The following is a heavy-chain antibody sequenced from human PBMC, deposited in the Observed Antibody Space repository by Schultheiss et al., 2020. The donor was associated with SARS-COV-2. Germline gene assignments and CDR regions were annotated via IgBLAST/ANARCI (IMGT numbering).Heavy chain of an antibody. CDR3: ASTGGNDFDTSGTSRSYFDY. CDR2: IIPILGIA. J-gene: IGHJ4*02. V-gene: IGHV1-69*04. Sequence: SVKVSCKASGGTFSSYAISWVRQAPGQGLEWMGRIIPILGIANYAQKFQGRVTITADKSTSTAYMELSSLRSEDTAVYYCASTGGNDFDTSGTSRSYFDYWGQGTLVTVSS. CDR1: GGTFSSYA. D-gene: IGHD3-22*01.